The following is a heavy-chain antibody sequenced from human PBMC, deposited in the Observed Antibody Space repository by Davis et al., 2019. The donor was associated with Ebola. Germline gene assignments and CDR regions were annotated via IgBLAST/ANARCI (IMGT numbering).Heavy chain of an antibody. V-gene: IGHV3-23*01. Sequence: GESLKISCAASGFMFSNYAMNWVRQAPGKGLEWVSGISGNGRATYYADSVKGRSTISRDKSNNTLDLQMNILTPEDTAVYYCAKAYCAADCSYILHFYQYMDVWGKGTTVTVS. CDR2: ISGNGRAT. J-gene: IGHJ6*03. D-gene: IGHD2-21*01. CDR1: GFMFSNYA. CDR3: AKAYCAADCSYILHFYQYMDV.